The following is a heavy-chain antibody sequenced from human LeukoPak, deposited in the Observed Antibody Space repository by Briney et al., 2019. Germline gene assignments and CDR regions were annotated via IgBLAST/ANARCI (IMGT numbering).Heavy chain of an antibody. D-gene: IGHD2-8*02. Sequence: SETLSLTCSVSGGSISGYFWSWMREPPRRGLEWIGYIFYGGNTKYNPSLKSRVAMSADASKNQYSLSLSSVTAADTAIYYCARGRYCAGGGCRLFDFWGPGTLVGVTS. V-gene: IGHV4-59*01. CDR2: IFYGGNT. CDR1: GGSISGYF. J-gene: IGHJ4*02. CDR3: ARGRYCAGGGCRLFDF.